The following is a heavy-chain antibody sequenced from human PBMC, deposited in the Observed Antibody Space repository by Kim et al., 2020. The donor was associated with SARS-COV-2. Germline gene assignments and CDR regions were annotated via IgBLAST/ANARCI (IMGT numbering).Heavy chain of an antibody. CDR1: GYTFTGYY. J-gene: IGHJ3*02. Sequence: VSVKVSCKASGYTFTGYYMHWVRQAPGQGLEWMGWINPNSGGTNYAQKFQGRVTMTRDTSISTAYMELSRLRSDDTAVYYCASQLRITMIVVVHYAFDIWGQGTMVTVSS. D-gene: IGHD3-22*01. V-gene: IGHV1-2*02. CDR3: ASQLRITMIVVVHYAFDI. CDR2: INPNSGGT.